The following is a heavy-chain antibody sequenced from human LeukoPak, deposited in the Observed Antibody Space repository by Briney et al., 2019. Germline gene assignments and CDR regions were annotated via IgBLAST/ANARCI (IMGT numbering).Heavy chain of an antibody. CDR2: ISSSGSYI. CDR3: ARGPQFCSGGSCYGYYFDY. CDR1: GFTFSSYS. D-gene: IGHD2-15*01. Sequence: PGGSLRLSCAASGFTFSSYSMNWVRQPPGKGLEWVSSISSSGSYIYYADSVKGRFSISRGSAKNSLYLQMNSLRAEDTAVYYCARGPQFCSGGSCYGYYFDYWGQGTLVTVSS. J-gene: IGHJ4*02. V-gene: IGHV3-21*01.